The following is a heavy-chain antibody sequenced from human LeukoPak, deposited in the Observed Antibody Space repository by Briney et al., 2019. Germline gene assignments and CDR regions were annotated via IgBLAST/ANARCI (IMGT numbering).Heavy chain of an antibody. CDR2: INWNGGST. V-gene: IGHV3-20*04. J-gene: IGHJ4*02. Sequence: GGSLRLSCAASGFTFDDYGMSWVRQASGKGLEWVSGINWNGGSTGYADSVKGRFTISRDNAKNSLYLQMNSLRAEDTALYYCARATYYYDSSGYYHIRDYFDYWGQGTLVTVSS. D-gene: IGHD3-22*01. CDR1: GFTFDDYG. CDR3: ARATYYYDSSGYYHIRDYFDY.